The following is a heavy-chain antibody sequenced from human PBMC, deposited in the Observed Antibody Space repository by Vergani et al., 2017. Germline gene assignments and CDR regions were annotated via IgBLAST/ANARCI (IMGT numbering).Heavy chain of an antibody. J-gene: IGHJ6*03. CDR3: ARGPLRSTDYYDFWSGSYYYYYMDV. CDR2: INHSGST. V-gene: IGHV4-34*01. CDR1: GGSFSGYY. Sequence: QVQLQQWGAGLLKPSETLSLTCAVYGGSFSGYYWSWIRQPPGKGLEWIGEINHSGSTNYNPSLKSRVTISVDTSKNQFSLKLSSVTAADTAVYYCARGPLRSTDYYDFWSGSYYYYYMDVWGKGP. D-gene: IGHD3-3*01.